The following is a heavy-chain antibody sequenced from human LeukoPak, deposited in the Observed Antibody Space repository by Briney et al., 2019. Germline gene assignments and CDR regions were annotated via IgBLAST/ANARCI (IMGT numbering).Heavy chain of an antibody. D-gene: IGHD2-15*01. Sequence: GGSLRLSCAPSGFTFSDTGMNWVRQAPGEGLVWVSGIRGDGSDTRYAESVKGRFTISRDNAKNTLYLQMNSLRAEDTAVYYCARDRKDIVVVVAATIDYWGQGTLVTVSS. CDR3: ARDRKDIVVVVAATIDY. J-gene: IGHJ4*01. V-gene: IGHV3-74*01. CDR1: GFTFSDTG. CDR2: IRGDGSDT.